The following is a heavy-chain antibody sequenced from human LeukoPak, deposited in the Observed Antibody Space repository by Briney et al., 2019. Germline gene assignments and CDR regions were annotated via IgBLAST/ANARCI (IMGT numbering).Heavy chain of an antibody. Sequence: PGKSLRLSCAASGFTFSDFGMHWVRQAPGKGLEWVAVIWYDGSNKYYADSVKGRFTFSRDNSKNTLYLQMNSLRAEDTAVYYCARENLLGGFFDTGGQGILVTVSS. D-gene: IGHD5-12*01. CDR3: ARENLLGGFFDT. J-gene: IGHJ5*02. V-gene: IGHV3-33*01. CDR2: IWYDGSNK. CDR1: GFTFSDFG.